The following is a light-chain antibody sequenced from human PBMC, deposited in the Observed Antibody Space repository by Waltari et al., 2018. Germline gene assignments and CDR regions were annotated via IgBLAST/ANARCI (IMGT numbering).Light chain of an antibody. Sequence: EIVLTQSPGTLSLSPGERATLSCRASQSIRCDYLAWYQQRPGQAPRLLMYAASTRATGTPDRFSGNGFGTDFTLTISGLEPEDFAVYYCQHYGTSPPYTFGQGTKLEIK. CDR1: QSIRCDY. J-gene: IGKJ2*01. CDR3: QHYGTSPPYT. V-gene: IGKV3-20*01. CDR2: AAS.